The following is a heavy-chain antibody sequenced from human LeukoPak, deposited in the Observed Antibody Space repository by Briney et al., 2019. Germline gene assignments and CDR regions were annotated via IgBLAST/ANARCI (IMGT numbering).Heavy chain of an antibody. Sequence: KPSETLSLTCTVSGGSISSSSYYWGWIRQPAGKGLEWIGRIYTSGSTNYNPSLKSRVTISVDTSKNQFSLKLSSVTAADTAVYYCARSPSWPEWLDDFDYWGQGTLVTVSS. D-gene: IGHD6-19*01. V-gene: IGHV4-61*02. CDR3: ARSPSWPEWLDDFDY. CDR1: GGSISSSSYY. CDR2: IYTSGST. J-gene: IGHJ4*02.